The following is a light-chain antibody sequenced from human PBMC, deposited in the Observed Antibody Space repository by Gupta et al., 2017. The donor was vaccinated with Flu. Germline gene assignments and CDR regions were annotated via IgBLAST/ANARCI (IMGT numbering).Light chain of an antibody. CDR3: ITHTRNDNLV. Sequence: SALTQPPSASGSPGPSVPISCTGTTSDIAAYNFVTWHQQDPGKAPKLIIYEATTRPSGVPDRFSGSKPGNPASLTVSGLKVEEETDYYCITHTRNDNLVFGNGT. CDR1: TSDIAAYNF. CDR2: EAT. V-gene: IGLV2-8*01. J-gene: IGLJ1*01.